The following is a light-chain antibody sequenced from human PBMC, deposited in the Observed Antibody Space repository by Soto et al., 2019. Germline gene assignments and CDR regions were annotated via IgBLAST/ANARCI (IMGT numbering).Light chain of an antibody. CDR2: EVS. CDR1: TSDIGTFNY. V-gene: IGLV2-8*01. Sequence: QSALTQPPSASGSPGQSVTISCTGTTSDIGTFNYVFWYQQHPGKAPKLMIYEVSKRPSGVPDRFAGSKSGNTASLTVSGIQSEDEADYYGSSYAPATNVLFGGGTELTVL. CDR3: SSYAPATNVL. J-gene: IGLJ2*01.